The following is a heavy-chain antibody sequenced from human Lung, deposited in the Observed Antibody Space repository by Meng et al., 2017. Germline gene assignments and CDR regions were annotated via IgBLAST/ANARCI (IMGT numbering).Heavy chain of an antibody. CDR3: ARGEYDSSGYYLEYFQL. V-gene: IGHV4-39*07. CDR2: IYYSGST. D-gene: IGHD3-22*01. J-gene: IGHJ1*01. CDR1: GGSIRSSSYY. Sequence: QMRRRESGPVLGTPSDTLSLTCTVSGGSIRSSSYYWGWIRQPPGKGLEWIGSIYYSGSTYYNPSLKSRVSISVDTSKSQFSLRLSSVTAADTAVYYCARGEYDSSGYYLEYFQLWGQGTLVTVSS.